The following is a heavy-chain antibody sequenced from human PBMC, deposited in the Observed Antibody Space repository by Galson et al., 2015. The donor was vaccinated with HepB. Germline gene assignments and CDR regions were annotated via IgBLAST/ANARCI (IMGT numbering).Heavy chain of an antibody. D-gene: IGHD5-12*01. J-gene: IGHJ3*02. CDR3: ARVQVIVATAWVGAFDI. Sequence: SVKVSCKASGYTFTSYYMHWVRQAPGQGLEWMGIINPSGGSTSYAQKFQGRVTMTRDTSTSTVYMELSSLRSEDTAVYYCARVQVIVATAWVGAFDIWGQGTMVTVSS. CDR2: INPSGGST. CDR1: GYTFTSYY. V-gene: IGHV1-46*01.